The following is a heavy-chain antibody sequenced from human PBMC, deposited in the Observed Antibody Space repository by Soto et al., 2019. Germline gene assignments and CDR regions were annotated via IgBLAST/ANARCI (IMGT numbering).Heavy chain of an antibody. Sequence: SQTLSLTCAISGDSVSSNSAAWNWIRQSPSRGLEWLGRTYYRSKWYNDYAVSVKSRITINPDTSKNQFSLQLSSVTPEDTAVYYCARVGAQYSSSWYEGVYYYYGMDVWGQGTTVTVSS. J-gene: IGHJ6*02. CDR2: TYYRSKWYN. CDR3: ARVGAQYSSSWYEGVYYYYGMDV. CDR1: GDSVSSNSAA. V-gene: IGHV6-1*01. D-gene: IGHD6-13*01.